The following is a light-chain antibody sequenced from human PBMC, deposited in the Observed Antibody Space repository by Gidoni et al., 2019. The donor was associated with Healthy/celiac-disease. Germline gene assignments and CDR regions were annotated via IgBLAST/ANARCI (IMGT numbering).Light chain of an antibody. CDR3: QQYGSSPRVFT. V-gene: IGKV3-20*01. CDR1: QSVSSSY. J-gene: IGKJ3*01. CDR2: GAS. Sequence: VLTQSPGTLSLSPGERATLSCRASQSVSSSYLAWYQQKPGQAPRLLIYGASSRATGIPDRFSGSGSGTDFTLTISRLEPEDFAVYYCQQYGSSPRVFTFGPXTKVDIK.